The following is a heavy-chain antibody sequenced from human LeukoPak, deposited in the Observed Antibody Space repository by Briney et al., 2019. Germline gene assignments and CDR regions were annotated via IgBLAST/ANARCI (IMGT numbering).Heavy chain of an antibody. Sequence: GGSLRLSCAASGFAFSSYAMSWVRQAPGKGLEWVSGISGSGGSTYYADSVKGRFTISRDNSKNTLYLQMNGLRAEDKAVYYCAKDRQRVVLVSDYWGQGTLVTVSS. J-gene: IGHJ4*02. D-gene: IGHD2-8*02. CDR2: ISGSGGST. V-gene: IGHV3-23*01. CDR1: GFAFSSYA. CDR3: AKDRQRVVLVSDY.